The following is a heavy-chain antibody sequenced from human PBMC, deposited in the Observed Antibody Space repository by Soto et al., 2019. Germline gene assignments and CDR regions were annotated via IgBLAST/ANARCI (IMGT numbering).Heavy chain of an antibody. V-gene: IGHV1-69*02. CDR3: ARVPDYYYYSMDV. CDR2: IIPILGIA. Sequence: QVQLVQSGAEVKKPGSSVKVSCKASGGTFSSYTISWVRQAPGQGLEWMGRIIPILGIANYAQKFQGRVTITADKSTSTAYMELSSLRSEDTAVYYCARVPDYYYYSMDVWGQGTTVTVSS. CDR1: GGTFSSYT. J-gene: IGHJ6*02.